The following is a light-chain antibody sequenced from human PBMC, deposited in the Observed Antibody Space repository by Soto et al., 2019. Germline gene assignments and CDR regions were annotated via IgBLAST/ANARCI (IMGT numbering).Light chain of an antibody. V-gene: IGKV3D-15*01. CDR3: QQYDYWPRT. Sequence: EIVMTQSPVTLSVPPGERATLSCRASQSVSNNYLAWYQQKPGQAPRLLIYGASNRATGIPARFSGSGSGTDFSLTISSLQSEDFAVYYCQQYDYWPRTFGQGTKVDIK. CDR2: GAS. CDR1: QSVSNN. J-gene: IGKJ1*01.